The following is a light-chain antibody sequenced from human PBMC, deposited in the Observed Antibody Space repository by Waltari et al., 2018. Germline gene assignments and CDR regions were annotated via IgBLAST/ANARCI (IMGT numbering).Light chain of an antibody. CDR2: FGS. CDR3: MQGLHTPFT. Sequence: DIMMTQSPISLPVTPGEPAYISCRSSQSLLHSNGYPYLDWYLQKPGQSPQLLIYFGSSRASGVADRFSGNASGTDFTLKVSRVEAEDVGVYFCMQGLHTPFTFGQGTKLEI. J-gene: IGKJ2*01. CDR1: QSLLHSNGYPY. V-gene: IGKV2-28*01.